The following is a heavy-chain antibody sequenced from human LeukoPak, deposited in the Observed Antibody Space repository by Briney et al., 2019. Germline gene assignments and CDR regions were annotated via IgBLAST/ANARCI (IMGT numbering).Heavy chain of an antibody. CDR2: IIPIFGTA. Sequence: VASVKVSCKASGGTFSSYAISWVRQAPGQGLGWMGGIIPIFGTANYAQKFQGRVTITADESTSTAYMELSSLRSEDTAVYYCTVGASSHYYYYGMDVWGQGTTVTVSS. V-gene: IGHV1-69*13. D-gene: IGHD2-2*01. J-gene: IGHJ6*02. CDR3: TVGASSHYYYYGMDV. CDR1: GGTFSSYA.